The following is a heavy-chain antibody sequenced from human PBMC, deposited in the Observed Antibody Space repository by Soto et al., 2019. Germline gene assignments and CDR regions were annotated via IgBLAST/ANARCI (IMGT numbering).Heavy chain of an antibody. CDR3: GRCSSTSCHLGSDY. V-gene: IGHV3-30*03. CDR2: VSSAGSTK. Sequence: QVQLVESGGGVVQPERSLRLSCAASGFIFSNYGMHWVRQAPGKGLEWVAVVSSAGSTKYYADSVKGRFTISRDSSKNTLYLQMNSLRDADTAFYYCGRCSSTSCHLGSDYWGQGTLVTVSS. CDR1: GFIFSNYG. D-gene: IGHD2-2*01. J-gene: IGHJ4*02.